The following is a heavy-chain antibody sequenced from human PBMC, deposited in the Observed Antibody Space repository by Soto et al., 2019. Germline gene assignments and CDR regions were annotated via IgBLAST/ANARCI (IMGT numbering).Heavy chain of an antibody. CDR1: GGSISSSSYY. CDR2: IYYSGST. J-gene: IGHJ4*02. CDR3: ARLRRHYDDSGGYYYDYFDY. D-gene: IGHD3-22*01. V-gene: IGHV4-39*01. Sequence: QLQLQESGPGLVKPSETLSLTCTVSGGSISSSSYYWGWIRQPPGKGLEWIGSIYYSGSTYYNPSLKSRATISVDTSKNQYSLKLGYVTAADTAVYYCARLRRHYDDSGGYYYDYFDYWGQGTLVTVSS.